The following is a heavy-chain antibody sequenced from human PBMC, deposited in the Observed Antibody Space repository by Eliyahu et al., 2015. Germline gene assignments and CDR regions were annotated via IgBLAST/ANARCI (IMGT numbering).Heavy chain of an antibody. J-gene: IGHJ3*02. CDR2: IIPILGIA. Sequence: QVQLVQSGAEVKKPGSSVKVSCKASGATFSSYAISWVRQAPGQGLEWMGRIIPILGIANYAQKFQGRVTITADKSTSTAYMELSSLRSEDTAVYYCARLSSPDAFDIWGQGTMVTVSS. D-gene: IGHD6-13*01. CDR3: ARLSSPDAFDI. V-gene: IGHV1-69*04. CDR1: GATFSSYA.